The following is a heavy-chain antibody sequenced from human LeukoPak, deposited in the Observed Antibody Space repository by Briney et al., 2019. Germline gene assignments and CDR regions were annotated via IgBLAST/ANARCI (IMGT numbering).Heavy chain of an antibody. D-gene: IGHD6-19*01. CDR2: IYHSGST. CDR3: ARGTSSGWYALDY. CDR1: GGSISSGGYY. J-gene: IGHJ4*02. V-gene: IGHV4-30-2*01. Sequence: SETLSPTCTVSGGSISSGGYYWSWIRQPPGKGLEWIGYIYHSGSTYYNPSLKSRVTISVDRSKNQFSLKLSSVTAADTAVYYCARGTSSGWYALDYWGQGTLVTVSS.